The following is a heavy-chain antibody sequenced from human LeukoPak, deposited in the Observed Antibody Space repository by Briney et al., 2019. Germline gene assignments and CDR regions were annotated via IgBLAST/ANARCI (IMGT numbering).Heavy chain of an antibody. Sequence: GASVTVSCKASGYTFTSYGISWLRQAPGQGLEWMGWISAYNGNTNYAQKLQGRVTMTTDTSTSTAYMELRSLRSDDTAVYYCARAPSYYDSSGYYVGTEFDYWGQGTLVTVSS. CDR1: GYTFTSYG. J-gene: IGHJ4*02. D-gene: IGHD3-22*01. CDR3: ARAPSYYDSSGYYVGTEFDY. CDR2: ISAYNGNT. V-gene: IGHV1-18*01.